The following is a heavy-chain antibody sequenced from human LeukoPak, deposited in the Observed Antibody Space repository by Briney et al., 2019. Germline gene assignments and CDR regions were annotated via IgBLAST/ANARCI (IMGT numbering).Heavy chain of an antibody. CDR3: ARDYYGSGSYCFDY. CDR1: GGTFSSYA. Sequence: ASVKVSCKASGGTFSSYAISWVRQAPGQGLEWMGWISAYNGNTNYAQKLQGRVTMTTDTSTSTAYMELRSLRSDDTAVYYCARDYYGSGSYCFDYWGQGTLVTVSS. CDR2: ISAYNGNT. V-gene: IGHV1-18*01. D-gene: IGHD3-10*01. J-gene: IGHJ4*02.